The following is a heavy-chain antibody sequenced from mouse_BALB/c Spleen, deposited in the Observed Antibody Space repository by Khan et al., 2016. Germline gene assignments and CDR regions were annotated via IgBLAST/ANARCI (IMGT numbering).Heavy chain of an antibody. D-gene: IGHD2-1*01. Sequence: EVELVESGGDLVKPGGSLKLSCAASGFTFSSYGMSWVRQTPDKRLEWVATISNGGSYTYYPDSVKGRFTISRDNAKNTLYLQMSSLKSEDTAMYCCARHVNGNYHYHAMDYWGQGTSVTVSS. J-gene: IGHJ4*01. CDR2: ISNGGSYT. V-gene: IGHV5-6*01. CDR1: GFTFSSYG. CDR3: ARHVNGNYHYHAMDY.